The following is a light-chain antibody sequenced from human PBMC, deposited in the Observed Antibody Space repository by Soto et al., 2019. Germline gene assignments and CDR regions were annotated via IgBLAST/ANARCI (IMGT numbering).Light chain of an antibody. CDR2: LGS. CDR1: QSLLHSNGYNY. V-gene: IGKV2-28*01. Sequence: DIVMTQSPLSLPVTPGEPASISCRSSQSLLHSNGYNYLDWYLQKPGQSPQVLIYLGSNRASGVPDRFSGSGSGTDFTLKISRVEAEDVGVYYCMQALQTPAFGQGTDWRL. CDR3: MQALQTPA. J-gene: IGKJ5*01.